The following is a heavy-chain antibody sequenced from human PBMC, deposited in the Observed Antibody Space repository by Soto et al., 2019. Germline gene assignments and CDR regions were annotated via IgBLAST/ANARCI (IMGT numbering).Heavy chain of an antibody. Sequence: EVQLLESGGGLVQPGGSLRLSCAASGFTFSDCAMSWVRQAPGKWLNWVSGISGSGSTTYYADSVKGRFTISRDNSQNTLYLQMNRLRDEATAVYYCAKGGPNWKQLKQSCDLWGRGTLVTVSS. V-gene: IGHV3-23*01. D-gene: IGHD1-1*01. J-gene: IGHJ2*01. CDR2: ISGSGSTT. CDR1: GFTFSDCA. CDR3: AKGGPNWKQLKQSCDL.